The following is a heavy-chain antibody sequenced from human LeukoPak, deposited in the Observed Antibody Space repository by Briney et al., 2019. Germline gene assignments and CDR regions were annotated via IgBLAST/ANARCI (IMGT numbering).Heavy chain of an antibody. V-gene: IGHV4-34*01. CDR1: GGSFSGYY. Sequence: SETLSLTCAVYGGSFSGYYWSWIRQPPGKGLEWIGELNHSGSTNYNPSLKSRVTISVDTSKNQFSLKLSSVTAADTAVYYCARVWGYVDYWGQGTLVTVSS. CDR3: ARVWGYVDY. J-gene: IGHJ4*02. CDR2: LNHSGST. D-gene: IGHD7-27*01.